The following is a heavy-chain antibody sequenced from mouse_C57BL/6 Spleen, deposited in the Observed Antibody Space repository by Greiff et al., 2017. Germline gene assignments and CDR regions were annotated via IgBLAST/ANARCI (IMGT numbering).Heavy chain of an antibody. CDR3: ARGDYGNYAAMDY. D-gene: IGHD2-1*01. J-gene: IGHJ4*01. V-gene: IGHV1-19*01. Sequence: VQLQQSDAELVKPGASVKISCKVSGYTFTDYYMNWVKQSHGKSLEWIGVINPYNGGTSYNQKFKGKATLTVDKSSSTAYMELNSLTSEDSAVYYCARGDYGNYAAMDYWGQGTSVTVSS. CDR1: GYTFTDYY. CDR2: INPYNGGT.